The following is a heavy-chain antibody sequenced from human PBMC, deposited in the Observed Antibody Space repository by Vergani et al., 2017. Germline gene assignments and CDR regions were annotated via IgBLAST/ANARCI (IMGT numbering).Heavy chain of an antibody. CDR1: GFTFSSYA. CDR3: ARDGWVVRGVINYYYYYYGMDV. D-gene: IGHD3-10*01. Sequence: QVQLVESGGGVVQPGRSLRLSCAASGFTFSSYAMHWVRQAPGKGLEWVAVISYDGSNKYYADSVKGRFTISRDNSKNTLYLQMNSLRAEDTAVYYCARDGWVVRGVINYYYYYYGMDVWGQGP. V-gene: IGHV3-30*01. CDR2: ISYDGSNK. J-gene: IGHJ6*02.